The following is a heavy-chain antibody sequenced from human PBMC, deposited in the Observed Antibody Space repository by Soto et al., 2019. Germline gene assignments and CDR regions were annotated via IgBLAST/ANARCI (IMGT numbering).Heavy chain of an antibody. CDR2: IYYSGST. CDR3: ARDYYDSSGYYYRPH. Sequence: PSETLSLTCTVSGGSISSGDYYWSWIRQPPGKGLEWIGYIYYSGSTYYNPSLKSRVTISVDTSKNQFSLKLSSVTAADTAVYYCARDYYDSSGYYYRPHWGQGTLVTVSS. D-gene: IGHD3-22*01. V-gene: IGHV4-30-4*01. CDR1: GGSISSGDYY. J-gene: IGHJ4*02.